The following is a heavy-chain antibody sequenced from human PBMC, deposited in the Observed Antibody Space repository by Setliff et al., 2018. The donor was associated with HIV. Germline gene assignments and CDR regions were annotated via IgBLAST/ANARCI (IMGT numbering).Heavy chain of an antibody. CDR1: GGSMRNYY. D-gene: IGHD1-26*01. CDR3: ARVHSGSYYVRRDDAFDI. J-gene: IGHJ3*02. CDR2: ISYNGIT. V-gene: IGHV4-59*01. Sequence: KPSETLSLTCSVSGGSMRNYYWSWIRQPPRKGLEWVGYISYNGITTYNPSLKSRVTISVDTSKNQFSLKLSSVTAADTAVYYCARVHSGSYYVRRDDAFDIWGQGTMVTVSS.